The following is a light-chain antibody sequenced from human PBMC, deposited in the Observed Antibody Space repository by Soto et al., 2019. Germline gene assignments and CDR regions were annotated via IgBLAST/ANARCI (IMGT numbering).Light chain of an antibody. J-gene: IGKJ4*01. CDR3: QQANSFPLT. Sequence: DIQMTQSPSTLSASVGDRVTITCRASQNVNKWLAWFQQKPGKVPKLLIFDASTLQTGVPSRFGGGGSGADFTLTISSLQPEDFATYYCQQANSFPLTFGGGTKVDIK. V-gene: IGKV1-12*01. CDR2: DAS. CDR1: QNVNKW.